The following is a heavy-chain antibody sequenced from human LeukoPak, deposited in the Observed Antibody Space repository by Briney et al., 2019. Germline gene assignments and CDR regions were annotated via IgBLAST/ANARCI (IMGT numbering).Heavy chain of an antibody. V-gene: IGHV3-21*01. CDR2: ITSSSSYI. Sequence: GGSLRLSCAASGFTFSSYSMNWVRQAPGKGLEWVSSITSSSSYIYYADSVKGRFTLSRDNAKNSLYLQMNSLRAEDTAVYYCARVSSSWTNYFDYWGQGTLVTVSS. D-gene: IGHD6-13*01. CDR3: ARVSSSWTNYFDY. CDR1: GFTFSSYS. J-gene: IGHJ4*02.